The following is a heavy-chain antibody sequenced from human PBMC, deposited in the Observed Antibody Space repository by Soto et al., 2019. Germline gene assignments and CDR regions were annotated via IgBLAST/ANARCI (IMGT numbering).Heavy chain of an antibody. V-gene: IGHV1-69*06. CDR3: ARVGSRDAYDYVLDH. J-gene: IGHJ1*01. Sequence: QVQVVQSGAEVKKPGSSVKISCKASGRIFSSFPTSWVRQVPGQGLEWMGGVISASGSVTYAQKFQGRVTITAVNSAGIGYMELTSLTSEDTAIYYCARVGSRDAYDYVLDHWGPGTMVTVSS. D-gene: IGHD3-10*02. CDR2: VISASGSV. CDR1: GRIFSSFP.